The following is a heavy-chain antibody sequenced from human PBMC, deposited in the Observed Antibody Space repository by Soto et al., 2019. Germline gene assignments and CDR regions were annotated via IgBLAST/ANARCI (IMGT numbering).Heavy chain of an antibody. J-gene: IGHJ6*02. V-gene: IGHV1-46*01. Sequence: ASVKVSCKASGYTFTSYYMHWVRQAPGQGLEWMGIINPSGGSTSYAQKFQGRVTMTRDTSASTVYMELSSLRSEDTAVYYCARESGSYGMDVWGQGTTVTVSS. CDR2: INPSGGST. CDR1: GYTFTSYY. CDR3: ARESGSYGMDV. D-gene: IGHD2-15*01.